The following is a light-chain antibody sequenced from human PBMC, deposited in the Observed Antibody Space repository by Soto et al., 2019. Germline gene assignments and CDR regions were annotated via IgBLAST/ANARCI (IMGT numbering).Light chain of an antibody. CDR3: QQYYNWPLT. J-gene: IGKJ4*01. Sequence: EFVLTQSPATLSLSPGERSTLSCMASQSVSRYLAWYQQKPGQAPRLLIYGPSTRATGIPGRFSGSASGTEFTLTVSSLQSEDFAVYYCQQYYNWPLTFGGGTKVDIK. V-gene: IGKV3-15*01. CDR1: QSVSRY. CDR2: GPS.